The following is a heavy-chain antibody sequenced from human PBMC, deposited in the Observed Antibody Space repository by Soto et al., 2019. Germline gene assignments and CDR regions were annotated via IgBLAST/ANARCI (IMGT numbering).Heavy chain of an antibody. CDR2: IWYDGSNK. J-gene: IGHJ6*02. CDR1: GFTFSTYG. CDR3: ARDLGYCSGGSCYSVGMDV. V-gene: IGHV3-33*01. Sequence: GGSLRLSCAASGFTFSTYGIHWVRQAPGKGLEWVAVIWYDGSNKYYADSVKGRFTISRDDSKNSLYLQMNSLRAEDTAMYYCARDLGYCSGGSCYSVGMDVWGQGTTVTVSS. D-gene: IGHD2-15*01.